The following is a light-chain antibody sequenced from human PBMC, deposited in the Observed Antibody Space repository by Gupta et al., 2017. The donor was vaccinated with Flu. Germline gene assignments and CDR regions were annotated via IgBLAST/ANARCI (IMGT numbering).Light chain of an antibody. V-gene: IGLV2-14*04. CDR1: SRDVGGYNY. Sequence: SITISCTGTSRDVGGYNYVSWYQQHPGKAPKLMIYDVSNRPSGVSNRFSGSKSGNTASLTISGLQAEDEADYYCSSYTSSSTWVFGGGTKLTVL. J-gene: IGLJ3*02. CDR3: SSYTSSSTWV. CDR2: DVS.